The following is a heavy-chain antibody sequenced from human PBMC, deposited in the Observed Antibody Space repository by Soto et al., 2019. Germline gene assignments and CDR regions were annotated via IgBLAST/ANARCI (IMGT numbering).Heavy chain of an antibody. V-gene: IGHV3-23*01. J-gene: IGHJ4*02. CDR1: GFTFSSYA. CDR2: ISGSGGST. CDR3: AGTWDYGSWYFDY. Sequence: PGGSLRLSCAASGFTFSSYAMSWVRQAPGKGLEWVPAISGSGGSTYYADSVKGRFTISRDNSKNTLYLQMNSLRAEDTAVYYCAGTWDYGSWYFDYWGQGTLVTVSS. D-gene: IGHD4-17*01.